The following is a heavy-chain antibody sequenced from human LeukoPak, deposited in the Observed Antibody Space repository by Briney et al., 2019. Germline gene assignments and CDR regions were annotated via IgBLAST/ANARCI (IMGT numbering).Heavy chain of an antibody. Sequence: GGSLRLSCAASGFTFSNYEMHWVRQAPGKGLEWVSYISSSGSDIYYADSVKGRFTISRDNAKNSLYLHMNSLRAEDTAVYYCARHDSGWYFDYWGQGTLVTVSS. D-gene: IGHD6-19*01. CDR3: ARHDSGWYFDY. CDR2: ISSSGSDI. V-gene: IGHV3-48*03. J-gene: IGHJ4*02. CDR1: GFTFSNYE.